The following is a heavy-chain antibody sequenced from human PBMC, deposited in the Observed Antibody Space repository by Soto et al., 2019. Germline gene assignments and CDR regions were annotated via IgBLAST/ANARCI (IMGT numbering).Heavy chain of an antibody. J-gene: IGHJ6*02. CDR2: INHSGST. Sequence: SETLSLTCAVYGGSFSGYYWSWIRQPPGKGLEWIGEINHSGSTNYNPSLKSRVTISVDTSKNQFSLKLSSVTAADTAVYYCARGFRQWLVYYYYGMDVWGQGTTVTVSS. CDR1: GGSFSGYY. D-gene: IGHD6-19*01. V-gene: IGHV4-34*01. CDR3: ARGFRQWLVYYYYGMDV.